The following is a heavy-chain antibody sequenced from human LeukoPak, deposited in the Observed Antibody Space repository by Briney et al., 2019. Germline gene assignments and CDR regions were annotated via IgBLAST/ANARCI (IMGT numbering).Heavy chain of an antibody. V-gene: IGHV4-34*01. D-gene: IGHD6-13*01. Sequence: SETLSLTCAVYGGSFSGYYWSWIRQPPGKGLEWIGEINHSGSTNYNPSLKSRVTISVDTSKNQFSLKLSSVTAADTAVYYCARGRSRSSWYPYWYFDLWGRGTLVTVSS. CDR2: INHSGST. CDR1: GGSFSGYY. J-gene: IGHJ2*01. CDR3: ARGRSRSSWYPYWYFDL.